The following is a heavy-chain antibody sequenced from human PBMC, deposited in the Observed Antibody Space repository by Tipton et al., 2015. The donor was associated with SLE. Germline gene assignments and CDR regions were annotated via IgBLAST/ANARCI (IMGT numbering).Heavy chain of an antibody. Sequence: QVQLVQSGAEVKKPGASVKVSCKASGYTFTSYGISWVRQAPGQGLEWMGWISAYNGNTNYAQKLQGRVTMTTDTSTSTAYMELRSLRSDDTAVYYCARDWRDDTAMAHYYYYYMDVWGKGTTVTISS. CDR3: ARDWRDDTAMAHYYYYYMDV. CDR2: ISAYNGNT. V-gene: IGHV1-18*01. D-gene: IGHD5-18*01. J-gene: IGHJ6*03. CDR1: GYTFTSYG.